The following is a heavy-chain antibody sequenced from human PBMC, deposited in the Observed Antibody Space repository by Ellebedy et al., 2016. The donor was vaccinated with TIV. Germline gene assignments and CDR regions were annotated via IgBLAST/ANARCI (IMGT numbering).Heavy chain of an antibody. Sequence: MPSETLSLTCAVYGGSFSGYYWSWIRQPPGKGLEWIGEINHSGSTNYNPSLKSRVTISVDTSKNHFSLKLSSVTAADTAVYYCASWMRVYKYGMDVWGQGTTVTVSS. V-gene: IGHV4-34*01. D-gene: IGHD2-2*03. CDR1: GGSFSGYY. CDR3: ASWMRVYKYGMDV. CDR2: INHSGST. J-gene: IGHJ6*02.